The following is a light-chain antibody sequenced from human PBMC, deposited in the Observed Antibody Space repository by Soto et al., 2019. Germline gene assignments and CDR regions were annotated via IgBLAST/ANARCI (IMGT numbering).Light chain of an antibody. CDR3: QHYKPYKT. Sequence: DILMTQSPSTLSASVGETVTLTCRASQSTRSWVAWYQQRPGKPPKLVIYGASTLERGVPSRFSGSGSGTEFTLTIAGLQPDDFATYYCQHYKPYKTFGQGTRV. J-gene: IGKJ1*01. CDR2: GAS. V-gene: IGKV1-5*03. CDR1: QSTRSW.